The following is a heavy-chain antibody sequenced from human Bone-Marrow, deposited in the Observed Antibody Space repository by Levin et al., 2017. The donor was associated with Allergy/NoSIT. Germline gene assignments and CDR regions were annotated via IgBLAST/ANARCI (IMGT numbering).Heavy chain of an antibody. CDR1: GYSISSGYY. Sequence: PSETLSLTCAVSGYSISSGYYWGWIRQPPGKGLEWIGSIYHSGSTYYNPSLKSRVTISVDTSKNQFSLKLSSVTAADTAVYYCARALITANAFDIWGQGTMVTVSS. J-gene: IGHJ3*02. CDR2: IYHSGST. D-gene: IGHD3-16*01. CDR3: ARALITANAFDI. V-gene: IGHV4-38-2*01.